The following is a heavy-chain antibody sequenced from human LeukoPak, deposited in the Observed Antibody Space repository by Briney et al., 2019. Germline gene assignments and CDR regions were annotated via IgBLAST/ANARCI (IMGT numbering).Heavy chain of an antibody. J-gene: IGHJ4*02. Sequence: KPSETLSLTCTVSGGSISSSSYYWGWIRQPPGKGLEWIGSIYYSGSTYYNPSLKSRVTISVDTSKNQFSLKLSSVTAADTAVYYCARELRSSSFDYWGQGTLVTVSS. V-gene: IGHV4-39*07. CDR1: GGSISSSSYY. D-gene: IGHD6-6*01. CDR2: IYYSGST. CDR3: ARELRSSSFDY.